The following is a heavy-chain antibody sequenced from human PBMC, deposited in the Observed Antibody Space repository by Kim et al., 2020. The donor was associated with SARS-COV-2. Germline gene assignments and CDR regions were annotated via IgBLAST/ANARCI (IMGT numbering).Heavy chain of an antibody. J-gene: IGHJ6*02. V-gene: IGHV1-69*02. D-gene: IGHD1-26*01. CDR3: ARPQYSGSYYYYYGMDV. Sequence: FQGRVTITADKSTSTAYMELSSLRSEDTAVYYCARPQYSGSYYYYYGMDVWGQGTTVTVSS.